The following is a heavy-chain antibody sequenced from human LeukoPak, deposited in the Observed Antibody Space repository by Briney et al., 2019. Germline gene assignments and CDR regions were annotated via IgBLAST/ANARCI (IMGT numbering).Heavy chain of an antibody. V-gene: IGHV1-69*13. J-gene: IGHJ1*01. Sequence: ASVKVSCKASGGTFSSYAISWVRQAPGQGLEWMGGIIPIFGTANYAQKFQGRVTITADESTSTAYMELSSLRSEDTAVYYCTRGVFGYIYGSPQAHQIQHWGQGTLVTVSS. CDR1: GGTFSSYA. D-gene: IGHD5-18*01. CDR3: TRGVFGYIYGSPQAHQIQH. CDR2: IIPIFGTA.